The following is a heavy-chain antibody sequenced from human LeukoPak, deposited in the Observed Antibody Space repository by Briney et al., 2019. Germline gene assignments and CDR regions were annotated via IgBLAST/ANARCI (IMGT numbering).Heavy chain of an antibody. V-gene: IGHV4-39*01. D-gene: IGHD3-3*01. Sequence: PSETLSLTCTVSGGSISSSSYYWGWLRQPPGKGLEWIGSIYYSGSTYYNPSLKSRVTISVDTSKNQFSLKLSSVTAADTAVYYCASQRITIFGVFIHFDYWGQGTLVTVS. CDR3: ASQRITIFGVFIHFDY. J-gene: IGHJ4*02. CDR2: IYYSGST. CDR1: GGSISSSSYY.